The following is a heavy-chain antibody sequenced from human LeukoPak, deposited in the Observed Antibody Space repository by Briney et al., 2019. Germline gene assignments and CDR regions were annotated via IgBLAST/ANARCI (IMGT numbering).Heavy chain of an antibody. D-gene: IGHD6-13*01. CDR2: IDGDGSST. V-gene: IGHV3-74*03. CDR1: GSTFDDYA. J-gene: IGHJ4*02. CDR3: AKDESSSQYYFDY. Sequence: PGVSLRLSCAASGSTFDDYAMHWVRQAPGKGLVRVSRIDGDGSSTMYADSVKGRFTISRDSAKNTVYLQMKSLRVEDTALYYCAKDESSSQYYFDYWGQGTLVTVSS.